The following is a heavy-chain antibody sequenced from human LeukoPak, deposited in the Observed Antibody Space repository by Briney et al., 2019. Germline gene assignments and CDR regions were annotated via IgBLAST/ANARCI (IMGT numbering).Heavy chain of an antibody. CDR2: ISGSGGST. D-gene: IGHD3-10*01. Sequence: GESLKISCAASGFTFSSYAMSWVRQAPGKGLEWVSAISGSGGSTYYADSVKGRFTISRDNSKNTLYLQMNSLRAEDTAVYYCAKAAPPGFLPPFDYWGQGTLVTVSS. CDR1: GFTFSSYA. V-gene: IGHV3-23*01. CDR3: AKAAPPGFLPPFDY. J-gene: IGHJ4*02.